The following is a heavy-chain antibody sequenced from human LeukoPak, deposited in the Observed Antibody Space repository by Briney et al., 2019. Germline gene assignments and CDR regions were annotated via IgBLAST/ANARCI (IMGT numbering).Heavy chain of an antibody. CDR2: ISSSSSYI. V-gene: IGHV3-21*01. D-gene: IGHD1-26*01. CDR3: ASDKEGATEY. CDR1: GFTFSSYS. Sequence: TGGSLRLSCAASGFTFSSYSMNWVRQAPGKGLEWVSSISSSSSYIYYADSVKGRFTISRDNAKNSLYLQMNSLRAEDTAVYYCASDKEGATEYWGQGTLVTVSS. J-gene: IGHJ4*02.